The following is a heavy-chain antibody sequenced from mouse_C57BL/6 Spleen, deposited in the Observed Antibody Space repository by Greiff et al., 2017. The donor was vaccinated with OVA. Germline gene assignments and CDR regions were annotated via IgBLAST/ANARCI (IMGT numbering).Heavy chain of an antibody. Sequence: QVQLQQPGTELVKPGASVKLSCKASGYTFTSYWMHWVKQRPGQGLEWIGNINPSNGGTNYNEKFKSKATLTVDKSSSTAYMQLSSLTSEDSAVYYCARSPFYYGSSFYYFDYWGQGTTLTVSS. V-gene: IGHV1-53*01. D-gene: IGHD1-1*01. CDR3: ARSPFYYGSSFYYFDY. J-gene: IGHJ2*01. CDR2: INPSNGGT. CDR1: GYTFTSYW.